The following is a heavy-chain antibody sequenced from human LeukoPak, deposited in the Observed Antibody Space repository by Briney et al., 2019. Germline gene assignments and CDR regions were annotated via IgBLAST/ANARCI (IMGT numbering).Heavy chain of an antibody. CDR3: AGPIFGVVIPDY. J-gene: IGHJ4*02. CDR2: ISSSSSYI. Sequence: GGSLRLSCAASGFTFSSYSMNWVRQAPGKGLEWVPSISSSSSYIYYADSVKGRFTISRDNAKNSLYLQMNSLRAEDTAVYYCAGPIFGVVIPDYWGQRTLVTVSS. V-gene: IGHV3-21*01. D-gene: IGHD3-3*01. CDR1: GFTFSSYS.